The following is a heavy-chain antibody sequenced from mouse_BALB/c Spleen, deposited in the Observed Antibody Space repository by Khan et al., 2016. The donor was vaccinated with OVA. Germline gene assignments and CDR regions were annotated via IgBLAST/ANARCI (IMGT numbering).Heavy chain of an antibody. CDR3: ARKNYYGYAMDY. V-gene: IGHV3-2*02. CDR2: ISYGGST. J-gene: IGHJ4*01. CDR1: GYSITSDYA. D-gene: IGHD1-1*01. Sequence: QLEESGPGLVKPSQSLSLTCTVTGYSITSDYACDWIRQFPGNKLEWMGYISYGGSTSYNPSLKSRISITRDTSKNQFFLQLNSVTTDDTATYYCARKNYYGYAMDYWGQGTSVTVSS.